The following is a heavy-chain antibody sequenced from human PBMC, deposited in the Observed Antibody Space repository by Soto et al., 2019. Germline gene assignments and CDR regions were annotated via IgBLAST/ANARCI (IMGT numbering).Heavy chain of an antibody. V-gene: IGHV1-18*01. CDR3: ARDGVQVTTVTTPGVYYMDV. CDR2: ISAYNGNT. Sequence: ASVKVSCKASGYTFTSYGISWVRQAPGQGLEWMGWISAYNGNTNYAQKLQGRVTMTTDTSTSTAYMELRSLRSDDTAVYYCARDGVQVTTVTTPGVYYMDVWGKGTTVTVSS. CDR1: GYTFTSYG. J-gene: IGHJ6*03. D-gene: IGHD4-17*01.